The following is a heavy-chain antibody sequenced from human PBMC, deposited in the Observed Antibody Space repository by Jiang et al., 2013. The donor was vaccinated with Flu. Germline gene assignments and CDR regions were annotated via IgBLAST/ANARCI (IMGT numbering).Heavy chain of an antibody. CDR1: GGTFSSYA. D-gene: IGHD5-12*01. CDR2: IIPIFGTA. V-gene: IGHV1-69*01. Sequence: GAEVKKPGSSVKVSCKASGGTFSSYAISWVRQAPGQGLEWMGGIIPIFGTANYAQKFQGRVTITADESTSTAYMELSSLRSEDTAVYYCARVAVSPVDEGRMDWYFDLWGRGTLVTVSS. CDR3: ARVAVSPVDEGRMDWYFDL. J-gene: IGHJ2*01.